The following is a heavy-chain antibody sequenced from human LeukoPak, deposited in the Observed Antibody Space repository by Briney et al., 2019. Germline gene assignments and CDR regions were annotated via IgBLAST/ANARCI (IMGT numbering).Heavy chain of an antibody. CDR2: IYYSGGT. Sequence: SETLSLTCTVSGGSISSYYWSWIRQPPGKGLEWIGYIYYSGGTNYNPSLKSRVTISVDTSKNQFSLKLSSVTAADTAVYYCARHRAGRPFDPWGQGTLVTVSS. CDR1: GGSISSYY. J-gene: IGHJ5*02. V-gene: IGHV4-59*01. CDR3: ARHRAGRPFDP.